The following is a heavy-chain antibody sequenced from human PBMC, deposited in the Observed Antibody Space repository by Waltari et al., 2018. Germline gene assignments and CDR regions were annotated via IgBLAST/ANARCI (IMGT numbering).Heavy chain of an antibody. V-gene: IGHV5-51*01. CDR2: NFPDDSDT. Sequence: EVQLVQSGAEVKKPGESLRTSCERSGYTFANYWFGWVRQTPDKGLGWMGSNFPDDSDTRYSPSFQGQVTISVDKSINTAYLQWNSLKASDTAVYFCARPSWSRALWYGDFWGQGTVVTVSS. CDR3: ARPSWSRALWYGDF. J-gene: IGHJ4*02. CDR1: GYTFANYW. D-gene: IGHD3-10*01.